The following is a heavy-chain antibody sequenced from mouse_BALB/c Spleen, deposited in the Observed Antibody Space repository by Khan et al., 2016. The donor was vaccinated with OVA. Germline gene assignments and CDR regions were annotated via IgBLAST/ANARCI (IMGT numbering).Heavy chain of an antibody. CDR1: GFNIKDTY. CDR3: ASPCWFVY. Sequence: VQLKQSGAELVKPGASVKLSCPASGFNIKDTYMHWVKPMPEQGLEWIGSIAPLIGDTQYDPNFQAKATITADTSSNTAYLHLSSLTSEDSSVYYCASPCWFVYWCQGTLVTVSA. J-gene: IGHJ3*01. V-gene: IGHV14-3*02. CDR2: IAPLIGDT.